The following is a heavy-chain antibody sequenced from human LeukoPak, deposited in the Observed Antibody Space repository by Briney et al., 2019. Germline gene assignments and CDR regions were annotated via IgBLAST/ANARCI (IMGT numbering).Heavy chain of an antibody. V-gene: IGHV3-30*07. J-gene: IGHJ4*02. CDR1: GFTFSSYA. D-gene: IGHD3-10*01. CDR3: ARDRLPDYYGSGGGDHFDY. Sequence: QPGRSLRLSCAASGFTFSSYAMHWVRQAPGKGLEWVAVISYDGSNKYYADSVKGRFTISRDNAKNSLYLQMNSLRAEDTAVYYCARDRLPDYYGSGGGDHFDYWGQGTRVTVSS. CDR2: ISYDGSNK.